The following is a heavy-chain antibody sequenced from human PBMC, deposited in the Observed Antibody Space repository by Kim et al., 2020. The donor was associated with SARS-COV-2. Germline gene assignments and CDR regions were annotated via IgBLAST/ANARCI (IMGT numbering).Heavy chain of an antibody. Sequence: ASVKVSCKASGYTFTSYAMNWVRQAPGQGLEWMGWINTNTGNPTYAQGFTGRFVFSLDTSVSTAYLQISSLKAEDTAVYYCAREKANYDFWSAKLTVGSGSLDFDYWGQGTLVTVSS. V-gene: IGHV7-4-1*02. CDR3: AREKANYDFWSAKLTVGSGSLDFDY. CDR2: INTNTGNP. CDR1: GYTFTSYA. D-gene: IGHD3-3*01. J-gene: IGHJ4*02.